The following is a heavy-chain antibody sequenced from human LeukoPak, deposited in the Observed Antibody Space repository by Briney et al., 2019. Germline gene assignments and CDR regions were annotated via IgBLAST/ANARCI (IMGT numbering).Heavy chain of an antibody. CDR2: ISGSGGST. CDR1: GFTFSSYA. Sequence: PGGSLRLSCAASGFTFSSYAMSWVRQAPGKGLEWVSAISGSGGSTYYADSVKGRFTISRDNSKNTLYLQMNSLRAEDTAVYYCAKLHSGVRGVIRREGRYFDYWGQGTLVTVSS. V-gene: IGHV3-23*01. CDR3: AKLHSGVRGVIRREGRYFDY. D-gene: IGHD3-10*01. J-gene: IGHJ4*02.